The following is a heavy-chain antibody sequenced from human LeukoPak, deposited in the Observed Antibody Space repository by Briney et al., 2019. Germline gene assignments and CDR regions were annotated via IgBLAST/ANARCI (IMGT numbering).Heavy chain of an antibody. V-gene: IGHV3-30*18. J-gene: IGHJ4*02. CDR3: AKDRDYGDYYFDY. D-gene: IGHD4-17*01. CDR2: ISYDGSNK. Sequence: GRSLRLSCAASGFTFSTYGIHWVRQAPGKGLEWVAVISYDGSNKYYADSVKGRFTISRDNSKNTLYLQMNSLRAEDTAVYYCAKDRDYGDYYFDYWGQGTLVTVSS. CDR1: GFTFSTYG.